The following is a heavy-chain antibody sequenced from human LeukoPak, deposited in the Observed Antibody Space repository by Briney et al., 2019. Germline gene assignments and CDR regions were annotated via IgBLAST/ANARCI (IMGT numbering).Heavy chain of an antibody. CDR2: INTNTGNP. V-gene: IGHV7-4-1*02. D-gene: IGHD6-19*01. J-gene: IGHJ6*03. Sequence: ASVKVSCKASGYTFTSYAMNWVRQAPGQGLEWMGWINTNTGNPTYAQGFTGRFVFSLDTSVSTAYPQISSLKAEDTAVYYCAGGYSSGWYEDYYYYYMDVWGKGTTVTVSS. CDR3: AGGYSSGWYEDYYYYYMDV. CDR1: GYTFTSYA.